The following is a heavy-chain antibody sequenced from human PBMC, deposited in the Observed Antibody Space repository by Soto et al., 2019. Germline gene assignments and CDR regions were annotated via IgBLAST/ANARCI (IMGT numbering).Heavy chain of an antibody. CDR2: IKSKGDGGTT. J-gene: IGHJ4*02. Sequence: EIQLVESGGGLVKPGGSLRLSCAASGFSFTDAWMSWVRQAPGKGLEWVGRIKSKGDGGTTDYAAPVNGRFIVSRDDSQNRLYLEMSSLRIEDSGVYLCTTRGGHWGRGALVTVSS. V-gene: IGHV3-15*01. CDR1: GFSFTDAW. CDR3: TTRGGH.